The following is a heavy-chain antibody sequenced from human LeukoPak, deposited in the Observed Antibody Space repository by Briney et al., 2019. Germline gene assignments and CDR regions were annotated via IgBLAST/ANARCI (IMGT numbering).Heavy chain of an antibody. V-gene: IGHV3-30*02. D-gene: IGHD1-26*01. Sequence: PGGSLRLSCAASGFTFSSYGMHWVRQAPGKGLEWVAFIRYDGSNKYYADSVKGRFTISRDNSKNTLYLQMNSLRAEDTAVYYCARDRGIVGAVGDFQHWGQGTLVTVSS. J-gene: IGHJ1*01. CDR2: IRYDGSNK. CDR3: ARDRGIVGAVGDFQH. CDR1: GFTFSSYG.